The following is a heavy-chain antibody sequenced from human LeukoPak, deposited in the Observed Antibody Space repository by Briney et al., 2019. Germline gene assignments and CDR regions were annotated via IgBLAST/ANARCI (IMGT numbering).Heavy chain of an antibody. CDR2: INPNSGGT. Sequence: ASVKVSCKASGYTFTGYYMHWVRQAPGQGLEWMGWINPNSGGTNYAQKFQGRVTMTRDTSISTAYMELSRLRSDDTAVYYCARVREYCSGGSCYSDNWFDPWGQGTLVTVSS. CDR3: ARVREYCSGGSCYSDNWFDP. CDR1: GYTFTGYY. V-gene: IGHV1-2*02. J-gene: IGHJ5*02. D-gene: IGHD2-15*01.